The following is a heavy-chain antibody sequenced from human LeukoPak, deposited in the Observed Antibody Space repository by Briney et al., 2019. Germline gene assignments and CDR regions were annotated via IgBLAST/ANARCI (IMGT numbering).Heavy chain of an antibody. CDR1: GFTFSSYG. V-gene: IGHV3-30*18. Sequence: GGSLRLSCAASGFTFSSYGMHWVRQAPAKGLAWVAVISYDGSNKYYADSVKGRFTISRDNSKNTLYLQMNSLRAEDTAVYYCAKDTPGLDYWGQGTLVTVSS. CDR3: AKDTPGLDY. J-gene: IGHJ4*02. CDR2: ISYDGSNK.